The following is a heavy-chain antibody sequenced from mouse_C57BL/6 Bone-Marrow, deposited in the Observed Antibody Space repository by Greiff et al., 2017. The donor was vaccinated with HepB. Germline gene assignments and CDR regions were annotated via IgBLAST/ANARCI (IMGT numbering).Heavy chain of an antibody. J-gene: IGHJ1*03. CDR3: ARLANWDWYFDV. Sequence: EVKLVESGGGLVKPGGSLKLSCAASGFTFSDYGMHWVRQAPEKGLEWVAYISSGSSTIYYADTVKGRFTISRDNAKNTLFLQMTSLRSEDTAMYYCARLANWDWYFDVWGTGTTVTVSS. CDR1: GFTFSDYG. CDR2: ISSGSSTI. V-gene: IGHV5-17*01. D-gene: IGHD4-1*01.